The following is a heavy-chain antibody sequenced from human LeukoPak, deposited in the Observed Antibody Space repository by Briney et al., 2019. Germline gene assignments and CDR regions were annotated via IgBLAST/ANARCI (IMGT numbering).Heavy chain of an antibody. CDR3: GRLRYDYVWGSYRYFDFDY. Sequence: GESLKISCKGSGYSFTSYWIGWVRQMPGKGLEWMGIIYPGDSDTRYSPSFQGQVTISADKSISTAYLQWSSLKASDTAMYYCGRLRYDYVWGSYRYFDFDYWGQGTLVTVSS. J-gene: IGHJ4*02. D-gene: IGHD3-16*02. CDR1: GYSFTSYW. CDR2: IYPGDSDT. V-gene: IGHV5-51*01.